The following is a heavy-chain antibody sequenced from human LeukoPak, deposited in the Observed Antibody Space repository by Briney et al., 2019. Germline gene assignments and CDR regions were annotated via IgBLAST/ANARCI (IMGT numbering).Heavy chain of an antibody. CDR3: ASRIGYCSGGSCPLPDY. Sequence: GGSLRLSCAAAGFTFSAYLMHWVRHAQGKVLVWVSHIHCDGSTTNYADSVKGRFTISRDNAKNTLYLQMNSLRADDTAVYYCASRIGYCSGGSCPLPDYWGQGTLVTVSS. J-gene: IGHJ4*02. CDR1: GFTFSAYL. D-gene: IGHD2-15*01. V-gene: IGHV3-74*01. CDR2: IHCDGSTT.